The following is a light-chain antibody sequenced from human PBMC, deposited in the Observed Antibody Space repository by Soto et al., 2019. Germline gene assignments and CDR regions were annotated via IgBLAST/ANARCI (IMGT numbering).Light chain of an antibody. CDR1: SSNIGNNY. J-gene: IGLJ2*01. Sequence: QSVLTQPPSVSAAPGQKVTISCSGSSSNIGNNYVSWYQQLPGTAPKLLIYENNKRSSGIPDRFSGSKSGTSATLGITGLQTGDEADYYCGTWDNSLSTGVFGGGTQLTVL. CDR3: GTWDNSLSTGV. CDR2: ENN. V-gene: IGLV1-51*02.